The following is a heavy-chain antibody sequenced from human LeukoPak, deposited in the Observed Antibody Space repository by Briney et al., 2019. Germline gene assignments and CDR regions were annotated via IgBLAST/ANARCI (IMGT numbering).Heavy chain of an antibody. D-gene: IGHD6-19*01. V-gene: IGHV4-61*01. Sequence: SETLSLTCTVSGGSVSSGSYYWSWIRQPPGKGLEWIGYIYYSGSTNYNPSLKSRVTISVDTSKNQFSLKLSSVTAADTAVYYCARSSSGWYLDYWGQGTLVTVSS. CDR2: IYYSGST. CDR1: GGSVSSGSYY. CDR3: ARSSSGWYLDY. J-gene: IGHJ4*02.